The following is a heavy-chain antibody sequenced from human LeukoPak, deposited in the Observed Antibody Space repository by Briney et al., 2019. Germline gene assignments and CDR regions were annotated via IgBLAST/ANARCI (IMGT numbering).Heavy chain of an antibody. V-gene: IGHV6-1*01. Sequence: SQTLSLTCAISGDSVSSNSATWNWIRQSPSRGLEWLGRTYYRSRWYNDYAVSVKSRITINPDTSKNQFSPQLNSVTPEDTAVYYCARGDFGGSGSYSALDYWGQGSLVTVSS. CDR1: GDSVSSNSAT. D-gene: IGHD3-10*01. CDR3: ARGDFGGSGSYSALDY. J-gene: IGHJ4*02. CDR2: TYYRSRWYN.